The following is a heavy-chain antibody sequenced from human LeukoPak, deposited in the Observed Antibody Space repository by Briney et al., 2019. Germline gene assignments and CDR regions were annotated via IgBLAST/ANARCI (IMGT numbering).Heavy chain of an antibody. V-gene: IGHV4-61*02. CDR3: ARDWELRWSQGAFDY. CDR2: IYTSGST. CDR1: GGSISSGSYY. Sequence: SETLSLTCTVSGGSISSGSYYWSWIRQPAGKGLEWIGRIYTSGSTNYNPSLKSRVTISVDTSKNQFSLKLSSVTAADTAVYYCARDWELRWSQGAFDYWGQGTLVTVSS. J-gene: IGHJ4*02. D-gene: IGHD3-10*01.